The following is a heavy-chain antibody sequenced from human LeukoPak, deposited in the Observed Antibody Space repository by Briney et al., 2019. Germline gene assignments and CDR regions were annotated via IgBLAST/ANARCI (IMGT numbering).Heavy chain of an antibody. Sequence: PGGSLRLSCAASGFTFSSYSMNWVRQAPGKGLEWVSYISSSSNTIYYADSVKGRFTISRDNAKNSLYLQMNSLRAEDTAIYYCAKGYSSGWLFGYWGQGTLVTVSS. CDR1: GFTFSSYS. V-gene: IGHV3-48*01. CDR3: AKGYSSGWLFGY. CDR2: ISSSSNTI. D-gene: IGHD6-19*01. J-gene: IGHJ4*02.